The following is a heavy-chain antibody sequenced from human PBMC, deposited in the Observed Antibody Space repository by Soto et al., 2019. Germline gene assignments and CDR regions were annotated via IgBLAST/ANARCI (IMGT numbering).Heavy chain of an antibody. J-gene: IGHJ4*02. D-gene: IGHD3-9*01. V-gene: IGHV3-7*03. Sequence: EVQLVESGGGLVQPGGSLRISCAASGFMFRTYWMTWDRQAPGKGLEWVANISQDGSQKNYVDSVKGRFTISRDNTKNSLDLQMNSLRVEDTAVYDCARDFRSPTGYYDALCDYGGQGTLDTVSS. CDR2: ISQDGSQK. CDR3: ARDFRSPTGYYDALCDY. CDR1: GFMFRTYW.